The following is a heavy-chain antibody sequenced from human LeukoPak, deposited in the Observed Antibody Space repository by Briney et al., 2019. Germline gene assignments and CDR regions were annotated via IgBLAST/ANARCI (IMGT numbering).Heavy chain of an antibody. CDR1: GHTFTNYD. J-gene: IGHJ4*02. D-gene: IGHD1-1*01. CDR2: ISPYSGTT. CDR3: ARALDTTVLLGAY. V-gene: IGHV1-8*01. Sequence: ASVKVSCKASGHTFTNYDINWVRQASGQGLEWLGWISPYSGTTGSAQKFQGRVTMTRNSSISTAYLEMSRLTSEDTAVYYCARALDTTVLLGAYWGQGTPVTVSS.